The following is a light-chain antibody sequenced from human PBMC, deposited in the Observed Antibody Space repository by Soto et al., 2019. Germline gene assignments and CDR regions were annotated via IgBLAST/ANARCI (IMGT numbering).Light chain of an antibody. Sequence: QTVVTQEPSFSVSPGGTVTLTCGVSSGSVSTRYYPRWYQQTPGQAPRTLIYSTSTRSSGVPDRFSGSIVGNKAALTISGAQADDESDYYCVLYMGSGIWVFGGGTKVTVL. CDR1: SGSVSTRYY. V-gene: IGLV8-61*01. CDR2: STS. CDR3: VLYMGSGIWV. J-gene: IGLJ3*02.